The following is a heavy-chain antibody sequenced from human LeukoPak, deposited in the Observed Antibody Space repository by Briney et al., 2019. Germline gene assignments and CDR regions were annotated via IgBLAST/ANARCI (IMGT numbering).Heavy chain of an antibody. Sequence: ASVKVSCKASGGTFSSYATSWVRQAPGQGLEWMGGIIPIFGTANYAQKFQGRVTITADESTSTAYMELSSLRSEDTAVYYCASAPGTSPILSYGMDVWGKGTTVTVSS. D-gene: IGHD2-2*01. CDR1: GGTFSSYA. CDR3: ASAPGTSPILSYGMDV. CDR2: IIPIFGTA. V-gene: IGHV1-69*13. J-gene: IGHJ6*04.